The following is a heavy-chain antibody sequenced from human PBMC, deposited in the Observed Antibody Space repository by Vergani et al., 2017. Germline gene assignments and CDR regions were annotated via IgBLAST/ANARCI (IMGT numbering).Heavy chain of an antibody. Sequence: QITLKESGPALVKPTQTLTLTCTFSGFSLKTPGMRVNWIRQPPGKALEWLGLIDWDDDTFYSTSLKTRLAISKDTSKNKVVLTVANMAPVDTATYYCARSYTGNYHDAFDIWGPGTVVTVSS. D-gene: IGHD1-26*01. V-gene: IGHV2-70*04. J-gene: IGHJ3*02. CDR2: IDWDDDT. CDR3: ARSYTGNYHDAFDI. CDR1: GFSLKTPGMR.